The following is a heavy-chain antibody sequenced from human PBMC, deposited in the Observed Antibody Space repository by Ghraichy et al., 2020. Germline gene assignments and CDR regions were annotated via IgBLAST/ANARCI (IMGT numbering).Heavy chain of an antibody. CDR1: GGSISSGGYS. CDR2: IYHSGST. Sequence: SETLSLTCTVSGGSISSGGYSWSWIRQPPGKGLEWIGYIYHSGSTYYNPSLKSRVTISVDRSKNLFSLKLSSVTAADTAVYYCARLGFCRGGSCYSGYNWFDPWGQGTLVTVSS. J-gene: IGHJ5*02. CDR3: ARLGFCRGGSCYSGYNWFDP. V-gene: IGHV4-30-2*01. D-gene: IGHD2-15*01.